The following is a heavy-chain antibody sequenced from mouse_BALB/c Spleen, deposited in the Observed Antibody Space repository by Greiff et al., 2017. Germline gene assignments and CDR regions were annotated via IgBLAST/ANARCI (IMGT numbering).Heavy chain of an antibody. V-gene: IGHV5-9-4*01. CDR2: ISSGGSYT. D-gene: IGHD1-1*01. CDR1: GFTFSSYA. CDR3: AREDYGSSYYFDY. J-gene: IGHJ2*01. Sequence: EVQLVESGGGLVKPGGSLKLSCAASGFTFSSYAMSWVRQSPEKRLEWVAEISSGGSYTYYPDTVTGRFTISRDNAKNTLYLEMSSLRSEDTAMYYCAREDYGSSYYFDYWGQGTTLTVSS.